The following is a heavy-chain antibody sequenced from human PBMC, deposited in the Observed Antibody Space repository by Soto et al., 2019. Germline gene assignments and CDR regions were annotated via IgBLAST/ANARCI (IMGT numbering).Heavy chain of an antibody. CDR3: ARGVRSLDY. D-gene: IGHD3-10*01. V-gene: IGHV4-30-2*01. J-gene: IGHJ4*02. CDR2: IYHSGST. Sequence: SETLSLTCAVSGGSISSGGYSWSWIRQPPGKGLEWIGYIYHSGSTYSNPSLKSRVTISVDRSKNQVSLKLSSVTAADTAVYYCARGVRSLDYWGQGTLVTVSS. CDR1: GGSISSGGYS.